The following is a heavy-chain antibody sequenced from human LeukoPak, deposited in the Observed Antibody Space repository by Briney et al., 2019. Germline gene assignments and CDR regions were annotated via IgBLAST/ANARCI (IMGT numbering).Heavy chain of an antibody. CDR1: GFTFSNYG. V-gene: IGHV3-23*01. CDR2: ISGGVAST. Sequence: GGSLRLSCAAFGFTFSNYGMSWVRQAPGKGLEWVSGISGGVASTYYADSVKGRFTISRDNAKNSLYLQMNSLRAEDTAVYYCARDEYNWNVDAFDIWGQGTVVTVSS. J-gene: IGHJ3*02. D-gene: IGHD1-20*01. CDR3: ARDEYNWNVDAFDI.